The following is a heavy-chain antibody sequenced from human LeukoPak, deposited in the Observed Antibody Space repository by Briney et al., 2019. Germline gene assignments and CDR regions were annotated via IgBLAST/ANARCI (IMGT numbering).Heavy chain of an antibody. J-gene: IGHJ4*02. CDR3: ATGDFDWLLGYFDY. CDR1: GFTFSSYA. D-gene: IGHD3-9*01. Sequence: GGSLRLSCAASGFTFSSYAMSWVRQAPGKGLEWVSAISGSGGSTYYADSVKGRFTISRDNSKNTLYLQMNSLRAEDTAGYYCATGDFDWLLGYFDYWGQGTLVTVSS. V-gene: IGHV3-23*01. CDR2: ISGSGGST.